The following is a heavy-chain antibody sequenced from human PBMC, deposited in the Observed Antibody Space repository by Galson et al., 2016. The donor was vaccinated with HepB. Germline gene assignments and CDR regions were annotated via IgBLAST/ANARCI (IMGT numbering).Heavy chain of an antibody. CDR3: AKYSGSYKGYDY. V-gene: IGHV3-7*02. CDR1: EFIFSSYW. D-gene: IGHD1-26*01. J-gene: IGHJ4*02. CDR2: IKEDGSEK. Sequence: SLRLSCAASEFIFSSYWMSWVRQAPGKGLEWVADIKEDGSEKYYADSVKGRFTISRDNAKNSLYPQMNSLRAEDTAVYYCAKYSGSYKGYDYWGQGTLVTVSS.